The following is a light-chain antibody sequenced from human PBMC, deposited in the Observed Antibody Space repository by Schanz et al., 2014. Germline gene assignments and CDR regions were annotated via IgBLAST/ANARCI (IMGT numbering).Light chain of an antibody. Sequence: QSALTQPASVSGSPGQSITISCTVTSSDVSGYDFVSWYQHHPGKAPRLLIYDVSNRPSGVSNRFSGSKSGNTASLTISGLQAEDEADYYCSSHTSSNTWVFGGGTKLTVL. CDR1: SSDVSGYDF. CDR2: DVS. V-gene: IGLV2-14*03. J-gene: IGLJ3*02. CDR3: SSHTSSNTWV.